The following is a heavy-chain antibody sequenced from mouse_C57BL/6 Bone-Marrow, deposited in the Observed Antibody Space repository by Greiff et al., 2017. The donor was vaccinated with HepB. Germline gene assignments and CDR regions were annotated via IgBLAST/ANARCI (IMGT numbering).Heavy chain of an antibody. CDR2: IYPGDGDT. Sequence: VKLQQSGPELVKPGASVKISCKASGYAFSSSWMNWVKQRPGKGLEWIGRIYPGDGDTNYNGKFKGKATLTADKSSSTAYMQLSSLTSEDSAVYFCATIYYGKGYYAMDYWGQGTSVTVSS. CDR1: GYAFSSSW. CDR3: ATIYYGKGYYAMDY. J-gene: IGHJ4*01. V-gene: IGHV1-82*01. D-gene: IGHD2-1*01.